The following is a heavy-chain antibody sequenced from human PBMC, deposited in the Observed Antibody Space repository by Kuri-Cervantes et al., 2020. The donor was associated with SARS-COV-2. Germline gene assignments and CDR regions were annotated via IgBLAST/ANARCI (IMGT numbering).Heavy chain of an antibody. Sequence: GESLKISCAASGFTFSSYAMHWVRQAPGKGLEYVSAISSNGGSTYYADSVKGRFTISRDNAKNSLYLQMNGLRAEDTAVYYCARNRGIVLAAPLDHWGQGTLVTVSS. CDR1: GFTFSSYA. CDR3: ARNRGIVLAAPLDH. V-gene: IGHV3-64*02. CDR2: ISSNGGST. J-gene: IGHJ4*02. D-gene: IGHD2-2*01.